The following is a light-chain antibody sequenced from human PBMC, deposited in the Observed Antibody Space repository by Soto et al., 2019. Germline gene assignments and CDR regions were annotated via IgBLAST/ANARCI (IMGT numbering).Light chain of an antibody. Sequence: ETVLTQSPATLSLSPGDRATLSCRASESVRSYLAWYQQKPGQAPRLLIYNASMRATGIPARFSGSGSGTDFTLTVSSLEPEDFAIYYCQQRSDWEFTFGPGTRVDIK. CDR1: ESVRSY. V-gene: IGKV3-11*01. CDR3: QQRSDWEFT. J-gene: IGKJ3*01. CDR2: NAS.